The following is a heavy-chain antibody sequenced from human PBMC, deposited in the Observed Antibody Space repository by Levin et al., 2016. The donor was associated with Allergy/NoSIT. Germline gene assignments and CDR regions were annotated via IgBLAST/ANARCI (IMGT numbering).Heavy chain of an antibody. CDR3: AKDISGSHFITTWWNYYYGMDV. J-gene: IGHJ6*02. V-gene: IGHV3-43*02. CDR2: ISGDGGST. D-gene: IGHD3-10*01. CDR1: GFTFDDYA. Sequence: GESLKISCAASGFTFDDYAMHWVRQAPGKGLEWVSLISGDGGSTYYADSVKGRFTISRDNSKNSLYLQMNSLRTEDTALYYCAKDISGSHFITTWWNYYYGMDVWGQGTTVTVSS.